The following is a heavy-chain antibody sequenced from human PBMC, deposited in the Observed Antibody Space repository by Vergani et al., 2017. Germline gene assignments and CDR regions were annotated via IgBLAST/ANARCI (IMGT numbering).Heavy chain of an antibody. CDR2: INHSGST. V-gene: IGHV4-31*03. J-gene: IGHJ4*02. D-gene: IGHD3-10*01. CDR3: ARGRNYGSGSYYTHAPPRFDY. CDR1: GGSISSGGYY. Sequence: QVQLQESGPGLVKPSQTLSLTCTVSGGSISSGGYYWSWIRQHPGKGLEWIGEINHSGSTNYNPSLKSRVTISVDTSKNQFSLKLSSVTAADTAVYYCARGRNYGSGSYYTHAPPRFDYWGQGTLVTVSS.